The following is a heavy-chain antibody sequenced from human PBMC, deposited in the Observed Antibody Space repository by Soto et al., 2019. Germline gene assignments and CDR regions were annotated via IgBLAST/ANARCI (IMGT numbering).Heavy chain of an antibody. V-gene: IGHV4-61*01. Sequence: SETLSLTCTVSGGSVSRGSYYWSWIRQPPGKGLEWTGYIFYSGSTHYNPSLQSRVTISIDTSKNQFSLKLTSVTAAHSAVYYCARVQYSSSWDFDYWGQGTLVTVSS. J-gene: IGHJ4*02. D-gene: IGHD6-13*01. CDR1: GGSVSRGSYY. CDR2: IFYSGST. CDR3: ARVQYSSSWDFDY.